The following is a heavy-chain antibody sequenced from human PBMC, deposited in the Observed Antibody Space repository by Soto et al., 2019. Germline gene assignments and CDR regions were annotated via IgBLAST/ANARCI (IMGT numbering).Heavy chain of an antibody. Sequence: HPGGFLRLSCAASGFTFSSYAMKWVRQAPGKGLEWVSLIGESGTPTYYADSVKGRFTISRDNSGNTLFLEMYSLRAEDTAVYYCARYIPGVRYYGMDVWGQGTTVTVSS. J-gene: IGHJ6*02. V-gene: IGHV3-23*01. CDR1: GFTFSSYA. CDR3: ARYIPGVRYYGMDV. CDR2: IGESGTPT. D-gene: IGHD2-2*01.